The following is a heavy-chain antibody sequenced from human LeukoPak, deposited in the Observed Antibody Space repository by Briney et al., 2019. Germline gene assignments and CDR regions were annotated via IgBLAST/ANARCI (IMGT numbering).Heavy chain of an antibody. CDR1: GGSFSGYY. Sequence: PSETLSLTCAVYGGSFSGYYWSWIRQPPGKGLEWIGKINHSGSTNYNPSLKSRVTISVDTSKNQFSLKLSSVTAADTAVYYCARGPYAYYDYVWGSYRSPGGAFDIWGQGTMVTVSS. D-gene: IGHD3-16*02. V-gene: IGHV4-34*01. J-gene: IGHJ3*02. CDR3: ARGPYAYYDYVWGSYRSPGGAFDI. CDR2: INHSGST.